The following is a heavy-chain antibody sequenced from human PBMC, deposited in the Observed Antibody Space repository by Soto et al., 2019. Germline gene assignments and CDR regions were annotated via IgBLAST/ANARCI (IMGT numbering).Heavy chain of an antibody. CDR2: IYYSGST. V-gene: IGHV4-39*01. D-gene: IGHD4-17*01. Sequence: SETLSLTCTVSGGSISSSSYYWGWIRQPPGKGLEWIGSIYYSGSTYYNPSLKSRVTISVDTSKNQFSLKLSSVTAADTAVYYCARLKYGDYGSFDYWGQGTLVTVSS. J-gene: IGHJ4*02. CDR1: GGSISSSSYY. CDR3: ARLKYGDYGSFDY.